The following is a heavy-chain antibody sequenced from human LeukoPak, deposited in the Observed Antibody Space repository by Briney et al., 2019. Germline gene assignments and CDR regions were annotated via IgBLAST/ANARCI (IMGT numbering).Heavy chain of an antibody. CDR2: IYHSGST. CDR1: GGSISSSNW. Sequence: SGTLSLTCAVSGGSISSSNWWSWVRQPPGKGLEWIGEIYHSGSTNYNPSLKSRVTISVDTSKNQFSLKLSSVTAADTAVYYCARDQRTAAAEAYFDYWGQGTLVTVSS. J-gene: IGHJ4*02. D-gene: IGHD6-13*01. CDR3: ARDQRTAAAEAYFDY. V-gene: IGHV4-4*02.